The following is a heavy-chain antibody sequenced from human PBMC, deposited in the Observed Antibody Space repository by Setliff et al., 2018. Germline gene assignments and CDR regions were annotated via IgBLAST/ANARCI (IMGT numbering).Heavy chain of an antibody. J-gene: IGHJ4*02. Sequence: SETLSLTCTVAGDSISSTSYQWGWVRQPPGKGLEWIGSIYYTGTAYYNPSLKSRVTISVDTSKNQFSLQVTSLAATDTALYFCARHEFVGGYYGSVTYRHFDYWGQGILVTGSS. CDR2: IYYTGTA. V-gene: IGHV4-39*01. CDR3: ARHEFVGGYYGSVTYRHFDY. CDR1: GDSISSTSYQ. D-gene: IGHD3-10*01.